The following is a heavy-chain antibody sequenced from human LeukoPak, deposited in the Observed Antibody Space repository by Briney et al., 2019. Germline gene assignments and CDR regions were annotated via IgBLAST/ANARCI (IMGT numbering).Heavy chain of an antibody. CDR1: GYTFASYW. D-gene: IGHD3-22*01. CDR3: ARLSFMNYYDSSGSGMDV. J-gene: IGHJ6*02. Sequence: GESLKISCKGSGYTFASYWIGWVRQMPGKGLEWMGIIYPGDSDTTYSPSFQGQVTISADKSINTAYLQWSSLKASDTAMYYCARLSFMNYYDSSGSGMDVWGQGTTVTVSS. CDR2: IYPGDSDT. V-gene: IGHV5-51*01.